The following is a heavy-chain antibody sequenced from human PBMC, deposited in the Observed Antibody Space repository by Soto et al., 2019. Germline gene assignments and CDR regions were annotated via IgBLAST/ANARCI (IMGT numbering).Heavy chain of an antibody. V-gene: IGHV6-1*01. D-gene: IGHD2-15*01. CDR3: ARGGVVAADV. J-gene: IGHJ6*02. CDR1: GDSVSSNSAV. Sequence: SQTLSLTCAISGDSVSSNSAVWNWIWQSPSRGLEWLGRTYYRSKWYNDDAVSVKSRITINPDTSKNQFSLQLNSVTPEDTAVYYCARGGVVAADVWGQGTTVTVSS. CDR2: TYYRSKWYN.